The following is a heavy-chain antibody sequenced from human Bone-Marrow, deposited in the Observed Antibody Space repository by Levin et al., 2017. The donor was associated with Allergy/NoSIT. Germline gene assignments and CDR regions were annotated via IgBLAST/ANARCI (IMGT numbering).Heavy chain of an antibody. D-gene: IGHD6-13*01. CDR2: LSSLFPP. Sequence: SPPLPLTCTVSGDSITSTTSYWSWIRQRPWTGLDFLFPLSSLFPPSSPPSLRHLLDISIDTSKSQFSLNLKSVTAADTAVYYCARVRRGHTSSWDKGLFDSWGQGALVTVTS. CDR3: ARVRRGHTSSWDKGLFDS. CDR1: GDSITSTTSY. J-gene: IGHJ4*02. V-gene: IGHV4-31*01.